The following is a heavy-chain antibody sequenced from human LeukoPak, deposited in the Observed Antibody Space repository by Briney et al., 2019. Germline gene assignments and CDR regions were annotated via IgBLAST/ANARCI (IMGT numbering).Heavy chain of an antibody. Sequence: SETLSLTCAVSGYSISRGYYWGWIRQPPGKGLEWIGIIYHSGSTYYNPSLKSRVTISVDTSKNQFSLKLSSVTAADTAVYYCAKTYYYDSSGYNWFDPWGQGTLVTVSS. CDR1: GYSISRGYY. J-gene: IGHJ5*02. V-gene: IGHV4-38-2*01. CDR3: AKTYYYDSSGYNWFDP. D-gene: IGHD3-22*01. CDR2: IYHSGST.